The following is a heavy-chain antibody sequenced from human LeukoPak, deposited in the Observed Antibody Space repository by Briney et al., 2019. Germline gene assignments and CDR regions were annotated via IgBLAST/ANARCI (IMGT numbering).Heavy chain of an antibody. CDR3: ARARTWYSSSWYLNY. CDR2: INHSGST. V-gene: IGHV4-34*01. Sequence: SETLSLTCAVYGGSFSGYYWSWIRQPPGKGLEWIGEINHSGSTNYNPSLESRVTISVDTSKNQFSLKLSSVTAADTAVYYCARARTWYSSSWYLNYWGQGTLVTVSS. CDR1: GGSFSGYY. D-gene: IGHD6-13*01. J-gene: IGHJ4*02.